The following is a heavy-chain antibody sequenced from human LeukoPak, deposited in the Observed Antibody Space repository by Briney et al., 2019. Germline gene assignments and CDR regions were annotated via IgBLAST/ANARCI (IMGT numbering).Heavy chain of an antibody. Sequence: ASVKVSCKASGYTFTSYAMNWVRQAPGQGLEWMGWINTNTGNPTYAQGFTGRFVFSLDTSVSTAYLQISSLKAEDTAVYYCARDRTKRYYYDSSGSGAEYFQHWGQGTLVTVSP. V-gene: IGHV7-4-1*02. J-gene: IGHJ1*01. CDR1: GYTFTSYA. CDR3: ARDRTKRYYYDSSGSGAEYFQH. CDR2: INTNTGNP. D-gene: IGHD3-22*01.